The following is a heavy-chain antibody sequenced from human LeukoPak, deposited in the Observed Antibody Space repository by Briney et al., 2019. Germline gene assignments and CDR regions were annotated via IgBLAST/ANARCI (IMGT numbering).Heavy chain of an antibody. CDR1: GFTFSDYY. Sequence: PGGSLRLSCAASGFTFSDYYMSWIRQAPGKGLEWVSSISSSSSYIYYAGSVKGRFTISRDNAKNSLYLQMNSLRAEDTAVYYCAREPLYCSGGSCYSDYWGQGTLVTVSS. J-gene: IGHJ4*02. CDR2: ISSSSSYI. D-gene: IGHD2-15*01. V-gene: IGHV3-11*06. CDR3: AREPLYCSGGSCYSDY.